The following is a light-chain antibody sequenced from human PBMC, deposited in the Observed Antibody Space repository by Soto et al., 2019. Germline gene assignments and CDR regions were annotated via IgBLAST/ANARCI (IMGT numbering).Light chain of an antibody. V-gene: IGKV3-20*01. CDR1: QSVNSRY. Sequence: EIVLTQSPGTLSLSPGERATLSCRARQSVNSRYLAWYQQKPGQAPRLLIYGASSRATGIPDRFSGSGSGTDFTLTISRLEPEDFAVYYCQQYVNSPSLTFGQGTRLEIK. J-gene: IGKJ5*01. CDR2: GAS. CDR3: QQYVNSPSLT.